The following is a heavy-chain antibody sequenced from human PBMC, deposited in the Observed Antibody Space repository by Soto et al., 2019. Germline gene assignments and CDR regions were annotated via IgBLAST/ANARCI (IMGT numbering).Heavy chain of an antibody. Sequence: SVKVSCKASGGTFSSYAISWVRQAPGQGLEWMGGIIPIFGTANYAQKFQGRVTITADESTSTAYMELSSLRSEDTAVYYCARGCSGGSCYWYYFDYWGQGTLVTVSS. CDR3: ARGCSGGSCYWYYFDY. V-gene: IGHV1-69*13. D-gene: IGHD2-15*01. CDR1: GGTFSSYA. J-gene: IGHJ4*02. CDR2: IIPIFGTA.